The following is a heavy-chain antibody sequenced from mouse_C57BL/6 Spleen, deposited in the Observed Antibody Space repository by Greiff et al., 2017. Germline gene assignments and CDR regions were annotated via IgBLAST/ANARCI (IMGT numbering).Heavy chain of an antibody. D-gene: IGHD3-2*02. CDR3: AISGGSGYGVDYYAMDY. V-gene: IGHV1-74*01. Sequence: QVQLQQPGAELVKPGASVKVSCKASGYTFTSYWMHWVKQRPGQGLEWIGRIHPSDSDSNYNQKFKGKATLTVDKSSSTAYMQLSSLTSEDSAVYYCAISGGSGYGVDYYAMDYWGQGTSVTVSS. CDR1: GYTFTSYW. CDR2: IHPSDSDS. J-gene: IGHJ4*01.